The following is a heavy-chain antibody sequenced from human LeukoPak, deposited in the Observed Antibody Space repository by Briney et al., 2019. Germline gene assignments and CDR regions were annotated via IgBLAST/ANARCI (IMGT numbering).Heavy chain of an antibody. Sequence: ASVKVSCKASGYTFISYAMNWVRQAPGQGLEWMGWINTYTGNPTYAPGFTGRFVFSLDTSVTTAYLQISSLKAEDTAVYYCARAGDSGSYYNYYGMDVWGQGTTVTVSS. CDR3: ARAGDSGSYYNYYGMDV. J-gene: IGHJ6*02. V-gene: IGHV7-4-1*02. CDR1: GYTFISYA. CDR2: INTYTGNP. D-gene: IGHD3-10*01.